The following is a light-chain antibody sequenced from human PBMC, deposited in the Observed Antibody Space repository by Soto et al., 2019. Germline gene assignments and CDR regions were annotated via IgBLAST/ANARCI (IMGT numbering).Light chain of an antibody. V-gene: IGKV3-15*01. Sequence: EIVMTQSPATLSSSPGERATLSCRASQSVSSNLAWYQQKPGQAPRLLIYGASTRATGIPVRFSGSGSGTEFTLTISSLQSEDFAVYYCQQYNNWPLTFGGGTKVEIK. CDR1: QSVSSN. CDR3: QQYNNWPLT. J-gene: IGKJ4*01. CDR2: GAS.